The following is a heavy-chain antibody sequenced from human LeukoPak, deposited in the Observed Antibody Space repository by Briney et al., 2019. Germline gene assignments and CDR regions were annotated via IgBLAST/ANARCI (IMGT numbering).Heavy chain of an antibody. CDR2: IYYSGST. Sequence: SETLSLTCTVSGGSISSSSYYWGWLRQPPGEGLEWIGSIYYSGSTYYNPSLKSRVTISVDTSKNQFSLKLSSVTAADTAVYYCARQEDYYYYMDVWGKGTTVTVSS. CDR1: GGSISSSSYY. J-gene: IGHJ6*03. CDR3: ARQEDYYYYMDV. V-gene: IGHV4-39*01.